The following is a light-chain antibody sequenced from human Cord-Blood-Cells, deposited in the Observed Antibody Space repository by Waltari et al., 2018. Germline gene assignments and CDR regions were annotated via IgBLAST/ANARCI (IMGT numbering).Light chain of an antibody. Sequence: DIVFTQSPGSLSLSPGERATLSCTASQSVSSSYLAWYQHKPGQAPRLLIYGASSRATGIPDRFSGSGSGTDFTLTISRLEPEDFAVYYCQQYGSSPPFTFGPGTKVDIK. V-gene: IGKV3-20*01. CDR2: GAS. J-gene: IGKJ3*01. CDR1: QSVSSSY. CDR3: QQYGSSPPFT.